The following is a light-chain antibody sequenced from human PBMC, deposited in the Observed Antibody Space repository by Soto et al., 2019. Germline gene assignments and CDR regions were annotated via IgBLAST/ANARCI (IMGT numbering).Light chain of an antibody. CDR1: QGISSY. CDR3: QQYYSDPRA. V-gene: IGKV1-8*01. Sequence: AIRMTQSPSSFSASTRDRVTITCRASQGISSYLAWYQQKPGKAPKLLIYAASTLQSGVPPRFSGSGSGTDFTLTISRLQSEDFATYYCQQYYSDPRAFGGGTKV. J-gene: IGKJ4*01. CDR2: AAS.